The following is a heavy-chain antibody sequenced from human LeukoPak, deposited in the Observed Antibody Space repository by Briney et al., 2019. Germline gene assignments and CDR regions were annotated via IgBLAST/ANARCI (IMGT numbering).Heavy chain of an antibody. CDR1: GYTFTGYY. CDR3: ALAIRLRGYSGYDGFDP. J-gene: IGHJ5*02. D-gene: IGHD5-12*01. Sequence: ASVKVSCKTSGYTFTGYYMHWVRQAPGQGLEWMGWINPNSGGTNYAQKFQGRVTMTRDTSISTAYMELSRLRSDDTAVYYCALAIRLRGYSGYDGFDPWAREPWSPSPQ. CDR2: INPNSGGT. V-gene: IGHV1-2*02.